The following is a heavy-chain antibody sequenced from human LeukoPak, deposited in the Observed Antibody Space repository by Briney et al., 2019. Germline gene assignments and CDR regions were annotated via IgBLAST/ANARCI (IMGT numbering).Heavy chain of an antibody. Sequence: PGGSLRLSCAASGFTFSSYTMSWVRQAPGKGLEWVSTISSSGGSTYYADSVKGRFTISRDNSKNTLYLQMNSLRAEDTAVYYCAKKEQPSYHDYWGQGTLVTVSS. V-gene: IGHV3-23*01. D-gene: IGHD6-13*01. CDR1: GFTFSSYT. CDR2: ISSSGGST. J-gene: IGHJ4*02. CDR3: AKKEQPSYHDY.